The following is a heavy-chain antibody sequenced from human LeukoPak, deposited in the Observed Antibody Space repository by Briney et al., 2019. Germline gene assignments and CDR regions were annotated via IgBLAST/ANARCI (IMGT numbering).Heavy chain of an antibody. D-gene: IGHD6-19*01. Sequence: PSETLSLTCTISGDSISSNYWSWIRQPPGKGLEWIGYIYYIGSTNYNPSLKSRVTISADTSNNQFSLKLNSVTAADTAVYYCARVGAWYSSGWYYFDYWGQGTLVTVSS. CDR2: IYYIGST. V-gene: IGHV4-59*01. CDR3: ARVGAWYSSGWYYFDY. J-gene: IGHJ4*02. CDR1: GDSISSNY.